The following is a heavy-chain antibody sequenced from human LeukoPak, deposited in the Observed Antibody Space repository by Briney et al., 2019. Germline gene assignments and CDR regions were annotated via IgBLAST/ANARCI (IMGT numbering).Heavy chain of an antibody. CDR1: GGSFSGYY. CDR3: ARGLIVVVPAAKKYYYYYGMDV. Sequence: SETLSLTCAVYGGSFSGYYWSWIRQPPGQGLEWIGEINHSGSTNYNPSLKRRVTISVDTSKNQFSLKLSSVTAADTAVYYCARGLIVVVPAAKKYYYYYGMDVWGQGTTVTVSS. J-gene: IGHJ6*02. D-gene: IGHD2-2*01. V-gene: IGHV4-34*01. CDR2: INHSGST.